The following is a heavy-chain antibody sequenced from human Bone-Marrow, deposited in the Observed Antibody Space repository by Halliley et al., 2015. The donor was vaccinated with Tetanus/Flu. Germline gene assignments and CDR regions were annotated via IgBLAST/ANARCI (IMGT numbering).Heavy chain of an antibody. D-gene: IGHD3-10*01. CDR2: VSFEGNSR. CDR3: AKESQEMVGAFCGKVV. J-gene: IGHJ6*02. Sequence: VSFEGNSRYYSESVKGRVAISRDNSKNPLYLQMNSLRTGDAAVYYCAKESQEMVGAFCGKVVWGHGPTVIVS. V-gene: IGHV3-30*18.